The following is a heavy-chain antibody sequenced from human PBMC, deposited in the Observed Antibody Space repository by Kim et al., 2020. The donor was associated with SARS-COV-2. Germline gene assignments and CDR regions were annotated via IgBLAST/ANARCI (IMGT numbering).Heavy chain of an antibody. J-gene: IGHJ4*02. Sequence: GGSLRLSCAASGFTFSSYAMSWVRQAPGKGLEWVSAISGSGGSTYYADSVKGRFTISRDNSKNTLYLQMNSLRAEDTAVYYCAKGSADPTAAGGGTLGYWGQGTLVTVSS. CDR3: AKGSADPTAAGGGTLGY. CDR2: ISGSGGST. CDR1: GFTFSSYA. V-gene: IGHV3-23*01. D-gene: IGHD6-13*01.